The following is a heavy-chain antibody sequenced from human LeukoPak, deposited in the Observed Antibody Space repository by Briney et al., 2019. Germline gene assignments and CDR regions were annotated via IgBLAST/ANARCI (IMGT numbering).Heavy chain of an antibody. CDR2: MNPNSGST. Sequence: ASVKVSCKASGYTFTSYDINWVRQATGQGLEWMGWMNPNSGSTGYAQKFQGRVTMTRNTSISTAYMELSSLRSEDTAVYYCAVALLWFGESAFDYWGQGTLVTVSS. D-gene: IGHD3-10*01. J-gene: IGHJ4*02. CDR3: AVALLWFGESAFDY. CDR1: GYTFTSYD. V-gene: IGHV1-8*01.